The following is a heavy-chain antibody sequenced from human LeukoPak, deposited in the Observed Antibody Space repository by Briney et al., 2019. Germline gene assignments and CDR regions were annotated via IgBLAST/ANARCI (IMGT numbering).Heavy chain of an antibody. Sequence: SETLSLTCSVSGGSISSSSYYWGWIRQPPGKGLEWIGSISYSGRTYYNTSLKSRVTISVDASKNQFSLNLSSVTAADTAVYYGARKGRTYYDFDYWGQGTLVTVSS. V-gene: IGHV4-39*01. D-gene: IGHD1-26*01. CDR1: GGSISSSSYY. CDR3: ARKGRTYYDFDY. J-gene: IGHJ4*02. CDR2: ISYSGRT.